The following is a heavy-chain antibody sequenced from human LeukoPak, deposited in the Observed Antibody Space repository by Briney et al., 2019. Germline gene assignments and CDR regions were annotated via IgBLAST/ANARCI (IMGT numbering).Heavy chain of an antibody. D-gene: IGHD3-22*01. Sequence: PGGSLRLSCAASGFTFSDYYMSWIRQAPGKGLEWVSYISSSGSTIHYADSVKGRFTISRDNAKNSLYLQMNSLRAEDTAVYYCARDYYDSSGHFDYWGQGTLVTVSS. CDR3: ARDYYDSSGHFDY. V-gene: IGHV3-11*04. J-gene: IGHJ4*02. CDR2: ISSSGSTI. CDR1: GFTFSDYY.